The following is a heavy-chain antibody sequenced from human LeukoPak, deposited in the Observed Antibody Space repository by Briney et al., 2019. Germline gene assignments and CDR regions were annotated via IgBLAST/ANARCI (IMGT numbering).Heavy chain of an antibody. D-gene: IGHD1-1*01. CDR3: ARLTRRSGNYFDY. J-gene: IGHJ4*02. V-gene: IGHV4-59*01. CDR2: IYYGGNT. CDR1: GGSLSGFY. Sequence: SETLSLTCTVSGGSLSGFYWSWIRQPPGKGLEWIGYIYYGGNTNYNPSLQSRVTISVDTFKSQFSLKLSSVTAADTAVYYCARLTRRSGNYFDYWGQGTLVTVSS.